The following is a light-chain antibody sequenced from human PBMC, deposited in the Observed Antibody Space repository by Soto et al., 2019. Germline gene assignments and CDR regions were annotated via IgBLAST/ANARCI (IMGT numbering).Light chain of an antibody. Sequence: SYELTQPPSVSVSPGQTASITCSGDKLGDKYVCWYHQKPGQSPVLVIYQDSKRPSGTPERFSGSNSGNTATLTITGLRSEDEAHYYCAVWDNSMTAWVFGGGTKLTVL. CDR1: KLGDKY. CDR3: AVWDNSMTAWV. V-gene: IGLV3-1*01. J-gene: IGLJ3*02. CDR2: QDS.